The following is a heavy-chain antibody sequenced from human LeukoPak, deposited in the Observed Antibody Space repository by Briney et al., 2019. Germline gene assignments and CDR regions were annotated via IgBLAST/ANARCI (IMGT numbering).Heavy chain of an antibody. J-gene: IGHJ4*02. D-gene: IGHD5-12*01. V-gene: IGHV3-48*01. CDR1: RFTFSRYS. Sequence: PGGSLRLSCAASRFTFSRYSMNWVRQAPGKGLEWVSYISSSSSTMYYADSVKGRFTISRDSAKNSLYLQMNSLRVEDTAVYYGARDPYSGYDLQAFDYWGQGTLVTVSS. CDR2: ISSSSSTM. CDR3: ARDPYSGYDLQAFDY.